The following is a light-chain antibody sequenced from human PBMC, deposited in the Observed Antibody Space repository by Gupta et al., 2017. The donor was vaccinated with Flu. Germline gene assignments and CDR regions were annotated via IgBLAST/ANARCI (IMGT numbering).Light chain of an antibody. Sequence: DIQMTQSPSSLSASVGDRVTITCRASQSISNYLNWYQQKPGKAPKLLIYSASSLQSGVPSRFSGSTSGTDFTLTISSLQPEDFASYYCQQSDITPYTFGQRTKLEIK. J-gene: IGKJ2*01. CDR2: SAS. CDR1: QSISNY. CDR3: QQSDITPYT. V-gene: IGKV1-39*01.